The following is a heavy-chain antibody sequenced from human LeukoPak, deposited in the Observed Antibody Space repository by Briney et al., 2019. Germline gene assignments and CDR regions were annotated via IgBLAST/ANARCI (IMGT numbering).Heavy chain of an antibody. CDR1: GFTFSSYA. Sequence: PGRSLRLSCAASGFTFSSYAMSWVRQAQGKGLEWVSGISGSGGITDSADSVKGRFTISRDNSKNTLYLQMNSLRAEDTAVYYCAKAFKTGYNVDTLDYWGQGTLVTVSS. V-gene: IGHV3-23*01. CDR3: AKAFKTGYNVDTLDY. CDR2: ISGSGGIT. D-gene: IGHD5-24*01. J-gene: IGHJ4*02.